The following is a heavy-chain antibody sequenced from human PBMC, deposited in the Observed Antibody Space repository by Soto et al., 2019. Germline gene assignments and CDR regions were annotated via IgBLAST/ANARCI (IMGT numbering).Heavy chain of an antibody. V-gene: IGHV5-10-1*01. CDR3: ARHGDSRGDY. D-gene: IGHD3-10*01. CDR1: GYSFPSYW. CDR2: IDPSDSYT. J-gene: IGHJ4*02. Sequence: GESLKISCQGYGYSFPSYWISWGRQMPGKGLEWMGRIDPSDSYTNYSPSFQGHVTISADKSIDTAYLQWSSLKASDTAMYYCARHGDSRGDYWGQGTLVTVSS.